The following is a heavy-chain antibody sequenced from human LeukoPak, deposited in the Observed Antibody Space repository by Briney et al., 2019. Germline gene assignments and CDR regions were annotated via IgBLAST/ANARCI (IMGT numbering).Heavy chain of an antibody. D-gene: IGHD6-19*01. Sequence: SETLSLTCTVSGGSISSGDYYWSWIRQPPGKGLEWIGYIYYSGSTYYNPSLNRRVTISVDTSKNQFSLKLSSVTAADTAVYYCARERTAVAGTQHAFDIRGQGTMVTVSS. CDR2: IYYSGST. CDR1: GGSISSGDYY. V-gene: IGHV4-30-4*08. CDR3: ARERTAVAGTQHAFDI. J-gene: IGHJ3*02.